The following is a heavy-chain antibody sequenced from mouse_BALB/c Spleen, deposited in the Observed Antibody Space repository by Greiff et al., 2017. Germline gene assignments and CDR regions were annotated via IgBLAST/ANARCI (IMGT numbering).Heavy chain of an antibody. CDR2: ISSGGGST. CDR3: ARHGSTMITTGFDY. CDR1: GFAFSSYD. V-gene: IGHV5-12-1*01. J-gene: IGHJ2*01. D-gene: IGHD2-4*01. Sequence: EVKLMESGGGLVKPGGPLKLSCAASGFAFSSYDMSWVRQTPEKRLEWVAYISSGGGSTYYPDTVKGRFTISRDNAKNTLYLQMSSLKSEDTAMYYCARHGSTMITTGFDYWGQGTTLTVSS.